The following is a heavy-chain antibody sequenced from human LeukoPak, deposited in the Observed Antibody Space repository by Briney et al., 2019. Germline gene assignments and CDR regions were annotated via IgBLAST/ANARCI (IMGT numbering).Heavy chain of an antibody. CDR2: ISSSGSTI. CDR1: GFTFSSYE. J-gene: IGHJ6*03. V-gene: IGHV3-48*03. D-gene: IGHD3-9*01. Sequence: GGSLRLSCAASGFTFSSYEMNWVRQAPGEGLEWVSYISSSGSTIYYVDSVKGRFTISRDNAKNSLYLQMNSLRAEDTAVYYCARDYDILTGYYYYYYMDVWGKGTTVTVSS. CDR3: ARDYDILTGYYYYYYMDV.